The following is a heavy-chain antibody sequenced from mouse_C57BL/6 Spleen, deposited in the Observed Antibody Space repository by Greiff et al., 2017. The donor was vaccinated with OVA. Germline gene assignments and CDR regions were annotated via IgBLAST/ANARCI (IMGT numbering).Heavy chain of an antibody. V-gene: IGHV5-17*01. D-gene: IGHD1-1*02. J-gene: IGHJ4*01. Sequence: EVKLVASGGGLVQPGGSLKLSCAASGFTFSDYGMHWVRQAPEKGLEWVAYISSGSSTIYYADTVKGRFTISRDNAKNTLFLQMTSLRSEDTAMYYCARGGGYAMDYWGQGTSVTVSS. CDR2: ISSGSSTI. CDR3: ARGGGYAMDY. CDR1: GFTFSDYG.